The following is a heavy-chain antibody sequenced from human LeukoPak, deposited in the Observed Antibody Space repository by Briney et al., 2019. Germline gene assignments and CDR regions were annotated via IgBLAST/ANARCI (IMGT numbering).Heavy chain of an antibody. CDR1: GVSLSSYY. J-gene: IGHJ4*02. CDR3: ARARPYSSSPFDY. CDR2: IYYSGST. V-gene: IGHV4-59*01. Sequence: SETLSLTCTVSGVSLSSYYWSWIRQLPGKGLEWIGYIYYSGSTNYNPSLKSRVTISVDTSKNQFSLKLSSVTAADTAVYYCARARPYSSSPFDYWGQGTLVTVSS. D-gene: IGHD6-6*01.